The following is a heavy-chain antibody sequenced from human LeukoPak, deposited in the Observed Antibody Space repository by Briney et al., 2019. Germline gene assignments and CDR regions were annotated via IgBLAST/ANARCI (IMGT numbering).Heavy chain of an antibody. V-gene: IGHV3-30*02. CDR1: GFSLSSHG. CDR2: IQDNERHI. Sequence: PGGSLRLSCAAFGFSLSSHGMHWVCQAPGKGLEWVAFIQDNERHIYYTDSVKGRFTISRDNSKNTVYLQMDSLRTEDTAVYYCANELWRGPTDAFDIWGRGTMVTVSS. D-gene: IGHD3-3*01. J-gene: IGHJ3*02. CDR3: ANELWRGPTDAFDI.